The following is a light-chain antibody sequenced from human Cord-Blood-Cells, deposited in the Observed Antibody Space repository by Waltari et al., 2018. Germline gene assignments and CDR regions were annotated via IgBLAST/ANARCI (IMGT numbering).Light chain of an antibody. Sequence: DIVMTQSPASLAVSLGERATINCKSSQNVLYSSNNKNYLAWYQQKPGQPPKLLIYWASTRESGVPDLFSGSGSGTDFTLTISSLQAEDVAVYYCQQYYSTPYTFGQGTKLEIK. CDR1: QNVLYSSNNKNY. J-gene: IGKJ2*01. CDR3: QQYYSTPYT. CDR2: WAS. V-gene: IGKV4-1*01.